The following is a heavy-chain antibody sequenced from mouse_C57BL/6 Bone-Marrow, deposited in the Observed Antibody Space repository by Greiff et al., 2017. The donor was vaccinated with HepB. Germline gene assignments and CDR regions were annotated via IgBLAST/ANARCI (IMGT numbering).Heavy chain of an antibody. D-gene: IGHD2-10*02. J-gene: IGHJ3*01. Sequence: QVQLQQPGAELVMPGASVKLSCKASGYTFTSYWMHWVKQRPGQGLEWIVEIDPSDSYTNYNQKFKGKSTLTVDKSSSTAYMQLSSLTSEDSAVYYCAVWYPFAYWGQGTLVTVSA. V-gene: IGHV1-69*01. CDR3: AVWYPFAY. CDR1: GYTFTSYW. CDR2: IDPSDSYT.